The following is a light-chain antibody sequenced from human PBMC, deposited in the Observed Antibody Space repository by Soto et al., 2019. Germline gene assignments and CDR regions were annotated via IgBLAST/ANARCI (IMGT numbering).Light chain of an antibody. J-gene: IGKJ5*01. V-gene: IGKV1-5*01. Sequence: DIQLTQSPSTLSAAVGDSVTITCRASQNSRNLLAWYQQKPGKAPKPLIFDASTLKTGVPSRFGGSGSGAEFNFTITGLQPDDFATYFCQQYYTYSTFGQGTRLEIK. CDR2: DAS. CDR3: QQYYTYST. CDR1: QNSRNL.